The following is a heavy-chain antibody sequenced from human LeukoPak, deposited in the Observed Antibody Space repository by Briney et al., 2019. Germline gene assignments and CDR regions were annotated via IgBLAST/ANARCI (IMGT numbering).Heavy chain of an antibody. CDR2: IEKTSSTI. Sequence: PGGSLRLSCAASGFIFNAYDMNWVRQAPGKGLERLSFIEKTSSTIYYADSVKGRFTISRDNARNSLYLQLNSLRDEDTALYYCVRDRMGGAFDIWGQGTMVTISS. CDR1: GFIFNAYD. J-gene: IGHJ3*02. D-gene: IGHD3-16*01. CDR3: VRDRMGGAFDI. V-gene: IGHV3-48*02.